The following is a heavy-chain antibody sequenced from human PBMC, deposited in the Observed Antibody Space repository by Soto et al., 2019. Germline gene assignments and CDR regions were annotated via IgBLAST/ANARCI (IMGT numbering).Heavy chain of an antibody. J-gene: IGHJ4*02. CDR1: GFTFSDYY. CDR2: ISTSDSI. CDR3: ARDLGYYDSSGYFDY. Sequence: RRLSCAASGFTFSDYYMSWIRQAPGKGLEWVSYISTSDSIYYADSVKGRFTISRDNAKNSLYLQMNSLRAEDTAVYYCARDLGYYDSSGYFDYWGRGALVTVSS. V-gene: IGHV3-11*01. D-gene: IGHD3-22*01.